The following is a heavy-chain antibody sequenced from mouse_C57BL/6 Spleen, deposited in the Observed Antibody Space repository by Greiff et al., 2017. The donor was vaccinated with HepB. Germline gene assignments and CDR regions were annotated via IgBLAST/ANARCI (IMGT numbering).Heavy chain of an antibody. V-gene: IGHV14-4*01. CDR2: IDPENGDT. Sequence: VQLQQSGAELVRPGDSVKLSCTASGFNIKDDYMHWVKQRPEQGLEWIGWIDPENGDTEYASKFQGKATITADTSSNTADLQLSSLTSEDTAVYYCTTGGYDYWGQGTTLTVSS. J-gene: IGHJ2*01. D-gene: IGHD2-2*01. CDR1: GFNIKDDY. CDR3: TTGGYDY.